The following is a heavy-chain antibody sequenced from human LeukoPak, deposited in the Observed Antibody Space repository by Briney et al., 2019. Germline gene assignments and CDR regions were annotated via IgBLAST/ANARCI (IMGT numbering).Heavy chain of an antibody. CDR2: ISSSSSYI. CDR3: ARGEWDIVVVPAPFDY. J-gene: IGHJ4*02. D-gene: IGHD2-2*01. CDR1: GFTFSSYW. Sequence: GGSLRLSCAASGFTFSSYWMSWVRQAPGKGLEWVSSISSSSSYIYYADSVKGRFTISRDNAKNSLYLQMNSLRAEDTAVYYCARGEWDIVVVPAPFDYWGQGTLVTVSS. V-gene: IGHV3-21*01.